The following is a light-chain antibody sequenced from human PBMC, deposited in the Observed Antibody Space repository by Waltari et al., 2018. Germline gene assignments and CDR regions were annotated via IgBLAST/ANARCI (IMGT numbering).Light chain of an antibody. V-gene: IGLV2-23*02. J-gene: IGLJ2*01. CDR1: SHDVGNYAL. CDR3: CSYSGDLSFGVV. Sequence: QSALTQPASVSGSPGQSITISCTGTSHDVGNYALASWYQQHPGKAPKLIIYEVTKRPSGFSNRFSGSKSGNTASLTISGLHTEDEGDYYCCSYSGDLSFGVVFGGGTKLTVL. CDR2: EVT.